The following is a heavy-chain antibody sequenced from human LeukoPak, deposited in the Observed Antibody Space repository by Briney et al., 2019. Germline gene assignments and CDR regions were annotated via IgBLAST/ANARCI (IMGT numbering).Heavy chain of an antibody. CDR3: ARDPGYHFYYYMDV. Sequence: GGSLRLSCAAPGFTFDDYAMHWVRQTPGKGLEWVSGITWNSGATVYADSVKGRFTISRDNAKNSLSLQMNSLRLEDTALYFCARDPGYHFYYYMDVWGKGTTVTVSS. V-gene: IGHV3-9*01. CDR1: GFTFDDYA. CDR2: ITWNSGAT. J-gene: IGHJ6*03.